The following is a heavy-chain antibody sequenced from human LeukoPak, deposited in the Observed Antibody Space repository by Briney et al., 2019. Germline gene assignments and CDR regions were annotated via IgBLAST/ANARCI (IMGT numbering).Heavy chain of an antibody. V-gene: IGHV3-21*01. CDR1: GFTFSSYS. CDR2: ISSSSNYI. J-gene: IGHJ5*02. CDR3: ARDPSSGWYLKGWFDP. Sequence: GGSLRLSCPASGFTFSSYSMNWVRQAPGKGLEWVSSISSSSNYIYYADSVKGRFTISRDNAKNSLYLQMNSLRAEDTAVYYCARDPSSGWYLKGWFDPWGQGTLVTVSS. D-gene: IGHD6-19*01.